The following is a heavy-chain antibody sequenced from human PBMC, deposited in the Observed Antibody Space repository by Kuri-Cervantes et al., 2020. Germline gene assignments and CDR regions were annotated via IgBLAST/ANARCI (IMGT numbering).Heavy chain of an antibody. CDR3: ARGGDYYDSSGPTDTNWFDP. D-gene: IGHD3-22*01. V-gene: IGHV4-4*02. CDR1: GGSISSSNW. CDR2: IYHSGST. J-gene: IGHJ5*02. Sequence: GSLRLSCAVSGGSISSSNWWSWVRQPPGKGLEWIGEIYHSGSTNYNPSLKSRVTISVDTSKNQFSLKLSSVTAADTAVYYCARGGDYYDSSGPTDTNWFDPWGQGTLVTVSS.